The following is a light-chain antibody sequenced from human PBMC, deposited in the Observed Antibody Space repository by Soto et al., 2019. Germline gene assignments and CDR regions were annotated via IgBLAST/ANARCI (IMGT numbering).Light chain of an antibody. CDR3: QQSSRSPVT. CDR1: QSVSSSY. J-gene: IGKJ5*01. CDR2: GAS. V-gene: IGKV3-20*01. Sequence: EIVLTQSPGTLSLSPGERATLSCRASQSVSSSYLAWYQHKPGQAPRLLIYGASTRATGIPARFSGSGSGTEFTLTISRLEPEDFAVYYCQQSSRSPVTFGQGTRLEIK.